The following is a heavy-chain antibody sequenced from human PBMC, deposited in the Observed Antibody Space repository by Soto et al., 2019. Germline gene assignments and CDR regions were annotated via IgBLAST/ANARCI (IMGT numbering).Heavy chain of an antibody. J-gene: IGHJ6*02. CDR1: GGSISSYY. V-gene: IGHV4-59*01. CDR2: IYYSGST. D-gene: IGHD3-3*01. CDR3: ARAEELGGYYTDYYYGMDV. Sequence: PSETLSLTCTVSGGSISSYYWSWIRQPPGKGLEWIGYIYYSGSTNYNPSLKSRVTISVDTSKNQFSLKLSSVTAADTAVYYCARAEELGGYYTDYYYGMDVWGQGTTVTVSS.